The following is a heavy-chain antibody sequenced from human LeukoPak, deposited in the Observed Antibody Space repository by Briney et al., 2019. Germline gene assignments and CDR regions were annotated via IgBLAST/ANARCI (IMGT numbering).Heavy chain of an antibody. Sequence: PSQTLSLTCAVSGGSISSDNYSWSWIRQPPGKGLEWIGYIFHAGNPYYNPSLKGRVIISVERSKNHFFLKLRSVTAADTAVYYCARVRVNRGYSYGHPSYYFDSWGQGVLVTVSS. CDR2: IFHAGNP. CDR3: ARVRVNRGYSYGHPSYYFDS. CDR1: GGSISSDNYS. D-gene: IGHD5-18*01. J-gene: IGHJ4*02. V-gene: IGHV4-30-2*01.